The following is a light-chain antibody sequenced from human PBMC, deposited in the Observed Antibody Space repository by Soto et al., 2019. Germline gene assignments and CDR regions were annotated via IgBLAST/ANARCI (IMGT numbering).Light chain of an antibody. V-gene: IGLV2-14*01. Sequence: QSVLTQPASVSGSPGQSITISCTGTSSDVGGYNYVSWYQQHPGKAPKLMIYDVSNRPSGVSNRFSGSKSGNTASLTISGLQADDEADYYCSSYTSSSTLPYVFGTGTKLTVL. CDR1: SSDVGGYNY. CDR3: SSYTSSSTLPYV. CDR2: DVS. J-gene: IGLJ1*01.